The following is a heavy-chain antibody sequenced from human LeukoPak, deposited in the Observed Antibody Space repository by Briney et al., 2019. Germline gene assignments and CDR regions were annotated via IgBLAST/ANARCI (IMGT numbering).Heavy chain of an antibody. D-gene: IGHD3-3*01. CDR1: GFTFDDYA. Sequence: PGGSLRLSCAASGFTFDDYAMHWVRQAPGKGLEWASGISWNSGSIGYADSVKGRFTISRDNAKNSLYLQMNSLRAEDMALYYCAKGSPKGDFWSGYLYYFDYRGQGTLVTVSS. J-gene: IGHJ4*02. V-gene: IGHV3-9*03. CDR2: ISWNSGSI. CDR3: AKGSPKGDFWSGYLYYFDY.